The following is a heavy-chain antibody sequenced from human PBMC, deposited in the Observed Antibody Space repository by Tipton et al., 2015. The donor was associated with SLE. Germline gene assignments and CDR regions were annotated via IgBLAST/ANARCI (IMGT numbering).Heavy chain of an antibody. J-gene: IGHJ6*03. CDR1: GGSINSPRYF. CDR2: MDYSGSS. V-gene: IGHV4-61*02. D-gene: IGHD2-21*01. CDR3: AREEMVMPTPRFFYYKMDV. Sequence: LRLSCTLSGGSINSPRYFLNWIRQAAGKGLEWIGRMDYSGSSKYNPSLKSRVTMSVGTSKNQFSLELSSVTAADTAVYFCAREEMVMPTPRFFYYKMDVWGKGTTVTVSS.